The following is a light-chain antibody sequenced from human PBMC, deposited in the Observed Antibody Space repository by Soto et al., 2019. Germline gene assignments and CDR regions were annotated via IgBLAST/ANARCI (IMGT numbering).Light chain of an antibody. CDR2: EGS. Sequence: QSVLTQPASVSGSPGQSITISCTGTSSDVGSYNLVSWYQQHPGKAPKLMIYEGSKRPSGVSNRFSGSKSGNTASLTISGLQAEDDADYYCCSYAGSSTFEVFGTGTKLTVL. J-gene: IGLJ1*01. CDR3: CSYAGSSTFEV. V-gene: IGLV2-23*03. CDR1: SSDVGSYNL.